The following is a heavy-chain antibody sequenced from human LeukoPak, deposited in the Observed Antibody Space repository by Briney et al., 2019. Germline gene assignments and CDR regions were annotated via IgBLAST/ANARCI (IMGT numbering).Heavy chain of an antibody. V-gene: IGHV4-4*07. Sequence: SETLSLTCTVSGGSISSYYWSWIRQPAGKGLEWIGRIYTSGSTNYNPSLKSRVTMSVDTSKNQFSLNLSSVTAADTAVYFCARDLIVPVGLTGSGSYSTDYWGQGTLVTVSS. CDR1: GGSISSYY. CDR3: ARDLIVPVGLTGSGSYSTDY. D-gene: IGHD3-10*01. J-gene: IGHJ4*02. CDR2: IYTSGST.